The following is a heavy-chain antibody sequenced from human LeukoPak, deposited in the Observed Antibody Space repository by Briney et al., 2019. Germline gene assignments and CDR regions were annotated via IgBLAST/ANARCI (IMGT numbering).Heavy chain of an antibody. CDR2: ITPMFGTE. CDR3: AREWGLESSGYYYAY. Sequence: SVTVSCKASGGTFSRFTISWVRQALGQGFEWMGGITPMFGTENFAQKFQGRVSVTADESTSTAFMELSSLRSEDTAVYYCAREWGLESSGYYYAYWGQGTLVTVSS. D-gene: IGHD3-22*01. J-gene: IGHJ4*02. CDR1: GGTFSRFT. V-gene: IGHV1-69*13.